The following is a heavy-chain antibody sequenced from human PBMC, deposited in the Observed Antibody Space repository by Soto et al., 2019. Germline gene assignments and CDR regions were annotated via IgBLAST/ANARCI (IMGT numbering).Heavy chain of an antibody. CDR1: GYTFSNYG. D-gene: IGHD2-2*01. Sequence: ASVKVSCKASGYTFSNYGFSWVRQAPGQRLEWMGWISAYNGNTNYAQKVQGRVTMTTDTSTGTAYMELRSLRSDDTAVYYCASSFTSSQWRYGMDVWGQGTTVTVSS. CDR3: ASSFTSSQWRYGMDV. J-gene: IGHJ6*02. V-gene: IGHV1-18*01. CDR2: ISAYNGNT.